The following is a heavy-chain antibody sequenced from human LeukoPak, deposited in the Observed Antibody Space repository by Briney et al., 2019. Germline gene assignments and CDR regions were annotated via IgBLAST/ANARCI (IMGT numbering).Heavy chain of an antibody. V-gene: IGHV1-69*01. J-gene: IGHJ5*02. D-gene: IGHD2-2*01. CDR3: ARDHNPIVVVPAATSAFDP. Sequence: SEKVSCKASGRTFSSYAISWVRQAPGQGLEWMGGIIPIFGTANYAQKFQGRVTITADESTSTAYMELSSLRSEDTAVYYCARDHNPIVVVPAATSAFDPWGQGTLVTVSS. CDR2: IIPIFGTA. CDR1: GRTFSSYA.